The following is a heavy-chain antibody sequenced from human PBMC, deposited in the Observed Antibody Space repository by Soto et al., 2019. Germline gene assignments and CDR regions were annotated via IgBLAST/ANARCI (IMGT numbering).Heavy chain of an antibody. CDR1: GFTFNSYA. D-gene: IGHD5-12*01. CDR3: AKARGYPWYFDS. J-gene: IGHJ4*01. Sequence: PGGSLRLSCVASGFTFNSYAMTWVRQAPGKGLEWVSSISGSGGSTYYADSVKGRFTISRDNSKNTLYLQMNSLRVEYTAVYYCAKARGYPWYFDSWGQGTLVTVSS. V-gene: IGHV3-23*01. CDR2: ISGSGGST.